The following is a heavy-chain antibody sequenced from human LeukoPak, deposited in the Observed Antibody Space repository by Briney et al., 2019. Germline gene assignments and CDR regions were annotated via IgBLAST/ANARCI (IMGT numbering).Heavy chain of an antibody. CDR3: ARRVYYYDSSGYVQDV. D-gene: IGHD3-22*01. V-gene: IGHV3-23*01. CDR1: GFTFSSYA. J-gene: IGHJ6*04. CDR2: ISGSGGST. Sequence: GGSLRLSCAASGFTFSSYAMSWVRQAPGKGLEWVSAISGSGGSTYYADSVKGRFTISRDNSKNTLYLQMNSLRGEDTAVYYCARRVYYYDSSGYVQDVWGKGTTVTVSS.